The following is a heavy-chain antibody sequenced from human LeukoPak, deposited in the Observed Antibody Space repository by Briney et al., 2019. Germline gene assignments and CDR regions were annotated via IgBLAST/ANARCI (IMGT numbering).Heavy chain of an antibody. J-gene: IGHJ3*02. CDR1: GGSISSGGYY. CDR2: IYCSESI. V-gene: IGHV4-31*03. D-gene: IGHD3-3*01. Sequence: PSQTLSLTCTVAGGSISSGGYYWSWLRQHPGKGLEWIGYIYCSESIYYNPSLKSRVIISVATSKNQFSLKLSSVTAADTAVYYCARIITTVDAFDIWGQGTMVTVSS. CDR3: ARIITTVDAFDI.